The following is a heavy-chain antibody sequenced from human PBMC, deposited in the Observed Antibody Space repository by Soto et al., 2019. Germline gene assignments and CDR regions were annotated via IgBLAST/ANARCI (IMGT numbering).Heavy chain of an antibody. CDR1: GFSYITYG. J-gene: IGHJ4*02. D-gene: IGHD4-17*01. CDR3: VRWNGYGDI. Sequence: VQLLESGGGLVQPGGSLRLSCAVSGFSYITYGVTWVRQVPGKGLEWVCGVSGGSGVTHYRDSVKGRFTITGEDAKNTVYLQMNSLRVEDTGVYHCVRWNGYGDIWGQGTLVSFSS. CDR2: VSGGSGVT. V-gene: IGHV3-23*01.